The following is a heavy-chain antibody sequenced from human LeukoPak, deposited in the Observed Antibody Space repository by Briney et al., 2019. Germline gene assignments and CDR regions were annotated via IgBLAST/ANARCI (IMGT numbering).Heavy chain of an antibody. D-gene: IGHD6-19*01. CDR3: AKGTWLDDY. Sequence: GGSLRLSCAASGFTFSDFAMSWVRQAPGKGLEWVSRISTTGGTTHYADSVKGRFTISRDNSNNTLYLQMNSLRVEDTAVYYCAKGTWLDDYWGQGTLVTVSS. J-gene: IGHJ4*02. CDR1: GFTFSDFA. CDR2: ISTTGGTT. V-gene: IGHV3-23*01.